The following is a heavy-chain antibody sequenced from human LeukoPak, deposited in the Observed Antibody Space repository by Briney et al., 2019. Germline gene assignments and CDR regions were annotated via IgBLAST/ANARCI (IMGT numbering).Heavy chain of an antibody. Sequence: SVKVSCKASGGTFSSYTISWVRQAPGQGLEWMGRIIPILGIANYAQKFQARVTITADKSTSTAYMELSSLRSEGTAVYYCARETTGTTCWFDPWGQGTLVTVSS. J-gene: IGHJ5*02. CDR1: GGTFSSYT. V-gene: IGHV1-69*04. CDR2: IIPILGIA. D-gene: IGHD1-1*01. CDR3: ARETTGTTCWFDP.